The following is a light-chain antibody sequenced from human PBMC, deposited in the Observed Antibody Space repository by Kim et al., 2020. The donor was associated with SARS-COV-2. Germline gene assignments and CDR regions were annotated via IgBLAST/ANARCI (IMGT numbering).Light chain of an antibody. J-gene: IGKJ4*01. V-gene: IGKV1-5*03. CDR2: KTS. CDR1: RNVGNW. Sequence: ASVGASVTISCRASRNVGNWLAWYQQKPGKTPKLLIDKTSILQSGVPSRFTSSGSGTEFTLTINSLQPDDLATYYCQQYDNYPLSFGGGTKVDIK. CDR3: QQYDNYPLS.